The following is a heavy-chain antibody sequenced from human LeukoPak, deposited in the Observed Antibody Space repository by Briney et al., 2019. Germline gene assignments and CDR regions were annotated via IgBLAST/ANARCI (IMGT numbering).Heavy chain of an antibody. D-gene: IGHD2-2*01. CDR1: GYTLTELS. J-gene: IGHJ5*02. CDR3: ATAQWIVVVPAARSWFDP. CDR2: FDPEDGET. Sequence: ASVKVSCKVSGYTLTELSMHWVRQAPGKGLEWMGGFDPEDGETIYAQKFQGRVTMTEDTPTDTAYMELSSLRSEDTAVYYCATAQWIVVVPAARSWFDPXXXGXLVTVSS. V-gene: IGHV1-24*01.